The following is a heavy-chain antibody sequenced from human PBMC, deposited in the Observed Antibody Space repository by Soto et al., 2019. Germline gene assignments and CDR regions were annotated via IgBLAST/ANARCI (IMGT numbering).Heavy chain of an antibody. V-gene: IGHV1-2*04. Sequence: ASVMVSCKASGYTFTGYYMHWVRQAPGQGLEWMGWINPNSGGTNYAQKFQGWVTMTRDTSISTAYMELSRLRSDDTAVYYCARGGFGVSSSSWYVLASGMDVWGQGTTVTVSS. J-gene: IGHJ6*02. CDR3: ARGGFGVSSSSWYVLASGMDV. CDR2: INPNSGGT. D-gene: IGHD6-13*01. CDR1: GYTFTGYY.